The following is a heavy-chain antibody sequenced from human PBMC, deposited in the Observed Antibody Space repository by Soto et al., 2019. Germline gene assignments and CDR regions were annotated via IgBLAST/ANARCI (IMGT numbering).Heavy chain of an antibody. Sequence: EVQLLESGGGLVQPGGSLRLSCAASGFTFSSYAMSWVRQAPGKGLEWVSAISGSGISTYYADSVKGRFTISRDNSKNTLYRQMNSLGAEDTAVYYWAKGGSTGRWPYDYGMDVWGQGTTVTVSS. V-gene: IGHV3-23*01. CDR3: AKGGSTGRWPYDYGMDV. CDR2: ISGSGIST. CDR1: GFTFSSYA. J-gene: IGHJ6*02. D-gene: IGHD2-2*01.